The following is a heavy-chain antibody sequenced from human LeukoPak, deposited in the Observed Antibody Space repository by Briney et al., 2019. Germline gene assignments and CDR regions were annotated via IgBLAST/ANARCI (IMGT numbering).Heavy chain of an antibody. CDR3: AKGDYYDSSGYYYGVHAFDI. CDR2: FDPEDGET. V-gene: IGHV1-24*01. D-gene: IGHD3-22*01. J-gene: IGHJ3*02. Sequence: ASVKVSCKVSGYTLTELSMHWVRQAPGKGLEWMGGFDPEDGETIYAQRLQGRVTMTEDTSTDTAYMELSRLRSEDTAVYYCAKGDYYDSSGYYYGVHAFDIWGQGTMVTVSS. CDR1: GYTLTELS.